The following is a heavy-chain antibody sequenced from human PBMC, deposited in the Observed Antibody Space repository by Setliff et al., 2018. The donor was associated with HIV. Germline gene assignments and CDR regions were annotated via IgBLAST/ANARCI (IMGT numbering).Heavy chain of an antibody. D-gene: IGHD6-13*01. CDR3: AKTIAALDY. V-gene: IGHV3-23*01. J-gene: IGHJ4*02. Sequence: GGSLRLSCAASGFTFSSYAMSWVRQAPGKELDWVSAISSSGGSTYYADSVKGRFTISRDNSKNTLYLQMNSLRVEDTAVYFCAKTIAALDYWGQGTLVTVS. CDR2: ISSSGGST. CDR1: GFTFSSYA.